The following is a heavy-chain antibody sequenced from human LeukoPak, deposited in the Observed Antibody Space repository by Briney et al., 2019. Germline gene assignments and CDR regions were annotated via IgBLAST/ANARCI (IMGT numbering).Heavy chain of an antibody. J-gene: IGHJ4*02. V-gene: IGHV3-21*01. Sequence: GGSLRLSCAASGFTFSSYSMNWVRQAPGKGLEWVSSISSSSSYIYYADSVKGRFTISRDNAKNSLYLQMNSLRAEDTAVYYCARGDTWIQLWPKGGYYFDYWGQGTLVTVSS. D-gene: IGHD5-18*01. CDR2: ISSSSSYI. CDR3: ARGDTWIQLWPKGGYYFDY. CDR1: GFTFSSYS.